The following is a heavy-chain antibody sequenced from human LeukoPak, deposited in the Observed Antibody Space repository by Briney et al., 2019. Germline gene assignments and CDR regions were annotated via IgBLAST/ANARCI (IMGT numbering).Heavy chain of an antibody. CDR2: ISSSGSTK. CDR1: GFTFSSYE. J-gene: IGHJ4*02. V-gene: IGHV3-48*03. Sequence: GGSLRLSCAASGFTFSSYEMNWVRQAPGKGLEWVSYISSSGSTKYYADSVKGRFTISRDNAKNSLYLQMNSLRAEDTAVYYCARAMRFYFDYWGQGTLVTVSS. CDR3: ARAMRFYFDY.